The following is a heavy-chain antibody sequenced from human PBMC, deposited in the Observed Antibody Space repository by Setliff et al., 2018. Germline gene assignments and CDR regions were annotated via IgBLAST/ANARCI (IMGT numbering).Heavy chain of an antibody. V-gene: IGHV4-39*07. CDR1: DGSISSSSYY. CDR2: IYYSGST. J-gene: IGHJ4*02. Sequence: SETLSLTCTVSDGSISSSSYYWGWIRQPPGKGLEWIGSIYYSGSTYYNPSLKSRVTISVDTSKNQFSLKLSSVTAADTAVYYCARGRVEMATITPFDYWGQGTLVTVSS. CDR3: ARGRVEMATITPFDY. D-gene: IGHD5-12*01.